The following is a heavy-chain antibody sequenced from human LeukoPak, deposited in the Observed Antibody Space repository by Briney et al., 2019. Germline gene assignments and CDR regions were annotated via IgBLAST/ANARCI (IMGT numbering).Heavy chain of an antibody. CDR2: IYSGDTT. CDR3: AKDNNSDWWRLLDS. D-gene: IGHD6-19*01. J-gene: IGHJ4*02. V-gene: IGHV3-53*05. Sequence: PGGSLRLSCAVSGFTVSGNYMSWVRQAPGKGLEWVSLIYSGDTTLYADSVKGRFTISRDNSKNMLYLQMNSLRPENTAVYYCAKDNNSDWWRLLDSWGQGARVIVSS. CDR1: GFTVSGNY.